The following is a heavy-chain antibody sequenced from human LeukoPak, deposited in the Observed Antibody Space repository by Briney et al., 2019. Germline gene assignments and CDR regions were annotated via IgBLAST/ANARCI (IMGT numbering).Heavy chain of an antibody. CDR1: GFTFSNYA. V-gene: IGHV3-64*01. CDR2: ISDNGGST. J-gene: IGHJ4*02. D-gene: IGHD2-15*01. Sequence: GGSLRLSCAASGFTFSNYAMHWVRQAPGKGLEYVSAISDNGGSTYYANSVKGRFTISRENSKNPLYLQMGRLRAEDMAIYYCASSAGRFGSGGSCYDYWGQGTLVTVSS. CDR3: ASSAGRFGSGGSCYDY.